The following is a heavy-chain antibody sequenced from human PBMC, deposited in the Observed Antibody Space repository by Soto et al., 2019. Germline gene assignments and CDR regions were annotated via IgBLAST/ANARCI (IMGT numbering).Heavy chain of an antibody. V-gene: IGHV3-30-3*01. D-gene: IGHD6-6*01. CDR2: ISYDGSNK. J-gene: IGHJ4*02. CDR3: ARDSYYFDY. Sequence: GSLRLSCAASGFTFSSYAMHWVRQAPGKGLEWVAVISYDGSNKYYADSVKGRFTISRDNSKNTLYLQMNSLRAEDTAVYYCARDSYYFDYWGQGTLVTVSS. CDR1: GFTFSSYA.